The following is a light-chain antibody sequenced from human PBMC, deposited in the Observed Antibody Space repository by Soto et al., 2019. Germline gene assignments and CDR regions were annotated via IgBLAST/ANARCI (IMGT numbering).Light chain of an antibody. CDR1: QSVSSY. CDR3: QQRSNGLT. Sequence: EIVLTQSPATLSLSPGERATLSCRASQSVSSYLAWYQQKPGQAPRLLIYDASTRDTGIPTRFSGSGSGTDFTLTISNLEPEDFAVYYCQQRSNGLTFGGGTKVDI. J-gene: IGKJ4*01. V-gene: IGKV3-11*01. CDR2: DAS.